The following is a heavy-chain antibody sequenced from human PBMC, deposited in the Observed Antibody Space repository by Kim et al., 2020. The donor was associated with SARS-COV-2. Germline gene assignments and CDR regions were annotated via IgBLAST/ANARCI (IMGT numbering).Heavy chain of an antibody. V-gene: IGHV7-4-1*02. CDR2: INTNTGNP. J-gene: IGHJ2*01. CDR3: AREGGRYYDILTGYYHSRVSWYFDL. Sequence: ASVKVSCKASGYTFTSYAMNWVRQAPGQGLEWMGWINTNTGNPTYAQGFTGRFVFSLDTSVSTAYLQISSLKAEDTAVYYCAREGGRYYDILTGYYHSRVSWYFDLWGRGTLVTVSS. CDR1: GYTFTSYA. D-gene: IGHD3-9*01.